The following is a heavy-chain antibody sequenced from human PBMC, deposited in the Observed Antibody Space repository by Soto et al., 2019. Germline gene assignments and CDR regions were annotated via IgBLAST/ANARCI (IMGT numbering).Heavy chain of an antibody. CDR1: GFTVGSSF. J-gene: IGHJ4*01. V-gene: IGHV3-66*01. Sequence: GGSLRLSCAASGFTVGSSFMTWLRQAPGKGPEWVSVLYTGGNTYYADSVKGRFTISRDDSKNTVYLQMNSLRVEDTALYYCARLCVWGRYANDVWGHGTLVTVS. CDR2: LYTGGNT. CDR3: ARLCVWGRYANDV. D-gene: IGHD3-16*01.